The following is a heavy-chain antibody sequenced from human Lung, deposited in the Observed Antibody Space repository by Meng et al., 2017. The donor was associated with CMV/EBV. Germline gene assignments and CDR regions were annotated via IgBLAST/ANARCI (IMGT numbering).Heavy chain of an antibody. Sequence: ESLKISCAASGFTFDDYTMHWVRQAPGKGLEWVSLISWDGGSTYYADSVKGRFTISRDNSKNSLYLQMNSLRTEDTALYYCAKDLAAAGQLYYYYGMDVWGQGXTVTVSS. CDR3: AKDLAAAGQLYYYYGMDV. J-gene: IGHJ6*02. CDR1: GFTFDDYT. CDR2: ISWDGGST. V-gene: IGHV3-43*01. D-gene: IGHD6-13*01.